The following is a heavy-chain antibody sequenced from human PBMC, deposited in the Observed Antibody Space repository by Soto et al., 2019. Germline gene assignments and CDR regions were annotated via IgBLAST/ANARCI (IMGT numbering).Heavy chain of an antibody. CDR1: GFTFTNSW. V-gene: IGHV3-11*06. D-gene: IGHD4-17*01. J-gene: IGHJ4*02. CDR3: AKEYGRLDY. CDR2: ISSSSGYT. Sequence: VQLVESGGGLVQPGGSLRLSCAASGFTFTNSWMAWVRQAPGKGLEWVSYISSSSGYTNYADSVKGRFTISRDNAKNSLYLQMNSLRAEDTAVYYCAKEYGRLDYWGQGTLVTVSS.